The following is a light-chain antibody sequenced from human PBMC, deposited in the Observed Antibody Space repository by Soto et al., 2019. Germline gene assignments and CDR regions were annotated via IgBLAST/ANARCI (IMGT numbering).Light chain of an antibody. V-gene: IGKV2-28*01. CDR1: QSRLYSNGYNY. CDR3: MQALQTLSIT. Sequence: DIVMAQSPLSLPVTPGEPASISCSSSQSRLYSNGYNYLDWYLQKPGQSPQLLIYLGSNRASGVPDRFSGSGSGTDFTLKISRVEAEDVGVYYCMQALQTLSITFGQGTRLEI. J-gene: IGKJ5*01. CDR2: LGS.